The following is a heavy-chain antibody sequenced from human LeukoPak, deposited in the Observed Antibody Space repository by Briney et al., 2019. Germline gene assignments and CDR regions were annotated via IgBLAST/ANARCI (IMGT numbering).Heavy chain of an antibody. Sequence: SGTLSLTCAVSGGSISSSNWRSWVRQPPGKGLEWIGEIYHSGSTNYNPSLKSRVTISLDTSKNQISLKLSSVTAADTAVYYCARLTSSWYGLDVWGQGTTVTVSS. D-gene: IGHD6-13*01. V-gene: IGHV4-4*02. CDR2: IYHSGST. CDR1: GGSISSSNW. CDR3: ARLTSSWYGLDV. J-gene: IGHJ6*02.